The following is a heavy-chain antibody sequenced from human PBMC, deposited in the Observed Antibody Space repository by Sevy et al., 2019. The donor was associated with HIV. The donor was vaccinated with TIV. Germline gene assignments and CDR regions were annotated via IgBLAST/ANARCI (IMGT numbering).Heavy chain of an antibody. V-gene: IGHV3-73*01. J-gene: IGHJ6*02. D-gene: IGHD3-10*01. CDR1: GFTFSGSA. CDR2: IRSKANSYAT. Sequence: GGSLRLSCAASGFTFSGSAMHWVRQASGKGLEWAGRIRSKANSYATAYAASVKGRFTISRDDSKNTAYLHMNSLKTEDTAVYYCIYYYGSVSYYNDYYYGMDVWGQGTTVTVSS. CDR3: IYYYGSVSYYNDYYYGMDV.